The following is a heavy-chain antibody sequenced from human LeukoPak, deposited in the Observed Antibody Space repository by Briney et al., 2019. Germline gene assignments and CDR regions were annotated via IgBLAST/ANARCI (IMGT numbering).Heavy chain of an antibody. J-gene: IGHJ4*02. D-gene: IGHD6-13*01. V-gene: IGHV3-53*01. CDR2: IYSGGST. Sequence: GGSLRLSCAASGFTVSSNYMSWVRHAPGKGLEWVSVIYSGGSTYYADSVKGRFTISRDNSKNTLYLQMNSLRAEDTAVYYSARGGRKYSSSWYVDYWGQGTLVTVSS. CDR3: ARGGRKYSSSWYVDY. CDR1: GFTVSSNY.